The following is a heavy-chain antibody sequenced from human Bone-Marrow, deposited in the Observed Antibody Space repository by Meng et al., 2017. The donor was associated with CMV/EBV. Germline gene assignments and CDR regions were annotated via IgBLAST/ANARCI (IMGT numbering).Heavy chain of an antibody. CDR1: GFTFSSYW. CDR2: IKQDGSEK. CDR3: ARGGERSSYHYYYGMDV. J-gene: IGHJ6*02. Sequence: ETLSLTCAASGFTFSSYWMSWVRQAPGKGLEWVANIKQDGSEKYYVDSVKGRFTISRDNAKNSLYLQMNSLRAEDTAVYYCARGGERSSYHYYYGMDVWGQGTTVTVSS. D-gene: IGHD6-6*01. V-gene: IGHV3-7*01.